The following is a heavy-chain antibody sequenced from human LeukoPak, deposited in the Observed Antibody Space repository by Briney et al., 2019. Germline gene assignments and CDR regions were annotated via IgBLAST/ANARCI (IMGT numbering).Heavy chain of an antibody. Sequence: ASVKVSCKAFGYTFTGYYMHWLRQAPGQGLEWMGWISPNSGGTNYAQKFQGRVTMTRDTSISTAYMELSRLRSDDTAVYYCASGDYSYYYYGMDVWGQGTTVTVSS. J-gene: IGHJ6*02. V-gene: IGHV1-2*02. D-gene: IGHD4-17*01. CDR3: ASGDYSYYYYGMDV. CDR2: ISPNSGGT. CDR1: GYTFTGYY.